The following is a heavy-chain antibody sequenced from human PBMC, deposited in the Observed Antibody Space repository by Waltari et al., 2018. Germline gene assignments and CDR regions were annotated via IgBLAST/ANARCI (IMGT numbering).Heavy chain of an antibody. J-gene: IGHJ4*02. CDR3: AREGRVGIAAAGTGY. CDR1: GGTFSSSA. D-gene: IGHD6-13*01. V-gene: IGHV1-69*12. CDR2: ISPIFGTA. Sequence: QVQLVQSGAEVKKPGSSVNVSCKASGGTFSSSAISWVRQAPGQGLEWMGGISPIFGTANYEQRFQGRVTITADESTSTAYMELSSLRSEDTAVYYCAREGRVGIAAAGTGYWGQGTLVTVSS.